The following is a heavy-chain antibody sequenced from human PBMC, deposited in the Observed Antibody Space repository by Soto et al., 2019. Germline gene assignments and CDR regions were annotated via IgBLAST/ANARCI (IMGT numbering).Heavy chain of an antibody. J-gene: IGHJ6*01. CDR1: GGTFSSYA. CDR2: IIPIFGTA. V-gene: IGHV1-69*13. CDR3: ATVAPVGVAAAGSYCCYDRGV. Sequence: SVKVSCKASGGTFSSYAISWVRQAPGQGLEWMGGIIPIFGTANYAQKFQGRVTITADESTSTAYMELSSLRSEDPAGYYCATVAPVGVAAAGSYCCYDRGVWRKGSRV. D-gene: IGHD1-26*01.